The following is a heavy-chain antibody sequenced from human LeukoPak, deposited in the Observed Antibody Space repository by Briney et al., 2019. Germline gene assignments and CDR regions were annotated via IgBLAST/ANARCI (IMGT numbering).Heavy chain of an antibody. CDR3: AREGEEFIGRYYYGMDV. CDR2: MNPNSGNT. V-gene: IGHV1-8*01. Sequence: ASVKVSCKASGYTFTSYDINWVRQATGQGLEWMGWMNPNSGNTGYAQKFQGRVTMTRNTTISTAYMELSSLRSEDTAVYYCAREGEEFIGRYYYGMDVWGQGTTVTVSS. D-gene: IGHD3-16*02. CDR1: GYTFTSYD. J-gene: IGHJ6*02.